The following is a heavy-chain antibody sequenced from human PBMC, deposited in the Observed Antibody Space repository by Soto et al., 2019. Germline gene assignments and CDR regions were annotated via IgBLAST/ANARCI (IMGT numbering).Heavy chain of an antibody. CDR3: ARQVTYYFDSSGYPVSPFDF. Sequence: PSETLSLTCTVSGGSISSSSHYWGWIRQPPGKGLEWIGNIYYSGGTYYNPSLKSRVTILVDTSKSHFSLKLSSVTAADTAVYYCARQVTYYFDSSGYPVSPFDFWGQGTLVTVSS. CDR1: GGSISSSSHY. J-gene: IGHJ4*02. V-gene: IGHV4-39*01. CDR2: IYYSGGT. D-gene: IGHD3-22*01.